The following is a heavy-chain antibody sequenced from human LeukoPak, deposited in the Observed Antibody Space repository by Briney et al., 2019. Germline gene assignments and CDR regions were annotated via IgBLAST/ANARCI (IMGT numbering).Heavy chain of an antibody. J-gene: IGHJ4*02. CDR1: GFTSSDHY. CDR2: ISSSSLYT. Sequence: NPGGSLRLSCAASGFTSSDHYMSWIRQAPGKGQEWVSYISSSSLYTNYADSVKGRFTISRDNAKSSLYLQMNSLRAEDTAVYYCARKYCSTTSCLFDNWGQGTLVTVSS. D-gene: IGHD2-2*01. V-gene: IGHV3-11*06. CDR3: ARKYCSTTSCLFDN.